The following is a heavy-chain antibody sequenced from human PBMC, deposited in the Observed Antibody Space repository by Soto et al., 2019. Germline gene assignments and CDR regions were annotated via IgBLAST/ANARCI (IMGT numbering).Heavy chain of an antibody. CDR3: TRQYDYIWGSYRYYYYMDV. J-gene: IGHJ6*03. CDR2: IRSKANSYAT. D-gene: IGHD3-16*02. V-gene: IGHV3-73*01. Sequence: GGSLRLSCAASGFTFSGSAMHWVRQASGKGLEWVGRIRSKANSYATAYAASVKGRFTISRDDSKNTAYLQMNSLKTEDTAVYYCTRQYDYIWGSYRYYYYMDVWGKGTTVTVSS. CDR1: GFTFSGSA.